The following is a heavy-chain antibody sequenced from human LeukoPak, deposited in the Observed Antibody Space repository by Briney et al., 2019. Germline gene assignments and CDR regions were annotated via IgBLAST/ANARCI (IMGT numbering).Heavy chain of an antibody. Sequence: GGSLRLSCAASGFTVSSNYMSWVRQAPGKGLEWVSVIYSGGSTYYADSVKGRFTTSRDNSKNTLYLQMNSLRAEDTAVYYCARGGSSSWYVISYFDYWGQGTLVTVSS. J-gene: IGHJ4*02. V-gene: IGHV3-53*01. CDR3: ARGGSSSWYVISYFDY. CDR2: IYSGGST. D-gene: IGHD6-13*01. CDR1: GFTVSSNY.